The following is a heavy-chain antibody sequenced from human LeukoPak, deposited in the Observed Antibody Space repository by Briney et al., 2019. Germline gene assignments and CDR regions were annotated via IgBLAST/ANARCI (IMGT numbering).Heavy chain of an antibody. J-gene: IGHJ6*03. CDR1: GYTFTSYY. CDR2: INPSVGST. CDR3: ARGEAARPGSGYYYYYYMDV. D-gene: IGHD6-6*01. V-gene: IGHV1-46*01. Sequence: ASVKVSCKASGYTFTSYYMHWVRQAPGQGLEWMGIINPSVGSTSYAQKFQGRVTMTRDTSTSTVYMELSSLRSEDTAVYYCARGEAARPGSGYYYYYYMDVWGKGTTVTVSS.